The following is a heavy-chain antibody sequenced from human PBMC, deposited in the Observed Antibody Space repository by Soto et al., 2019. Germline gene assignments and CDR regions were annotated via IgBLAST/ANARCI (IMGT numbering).Heavy chain of an antibody. D-gene: IGHD2-15*01. Sequence: SETLSLTCTVSGGSISSGFYYWSWIRQHPRKSLEWIGYIYYSGSTYYNPSLKNRVTISVDTSKNQFSLKLSSVTAADTAVYYCARGSVVAATLFDYWGQGTLVTVSS. CDR1: GGSISSGFYY. V-gene: IGHV4-31*03. CDR2: IYYSGST. CDR3: ARGSVVAATLFDY. J-gene: IGHJ4*02.